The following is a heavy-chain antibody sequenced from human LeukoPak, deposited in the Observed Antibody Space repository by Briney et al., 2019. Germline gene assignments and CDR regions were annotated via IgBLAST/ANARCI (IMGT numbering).Heavy chain of an antibody. D-gene: IGHD5-18*01. CDR1: GGSFSGYY. V-gene: IGHV4-34*01. CDR2: INHSGST. J-gene: IGHJ5*02. Sequence: QVQLQQWGVGLLKPSETLSLTCAVYGGSFSGYYWSWIRQPPGKGLEWIGEINHSGSTNYNPSLKSRVTISVDTSKNQFSLKLSSVTAADTAVYYCARARGYSYGSWGQGTLVTVSS. CDR3: ARARGYSYGS.